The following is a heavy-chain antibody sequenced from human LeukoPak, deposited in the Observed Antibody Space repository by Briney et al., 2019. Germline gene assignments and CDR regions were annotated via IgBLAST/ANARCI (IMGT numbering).Heavy chain of an antibody. D-gene: IGHD4-17*01. CDR3: ARDQTTVTTAAWYFDL. Sequence: SETLSLTCTVSGGSIRTYYWSWIRQPPGKGLEWVGSIHYSGRSNSNPSLTGRLTISVDTSKNQFSLKLSSVTASDTAVYYCARDQTTVTTAAWYFDLWGRGTLVTVSS. CDR2: IHYSGRS. J-gene: IGHJ2*01. CDR1: GGSIRTYY. V-gene: IGHV4-59*01.